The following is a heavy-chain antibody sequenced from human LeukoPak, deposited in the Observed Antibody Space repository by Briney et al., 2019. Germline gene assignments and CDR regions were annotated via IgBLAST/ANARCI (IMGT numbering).Heavy chain of an antibody. J-gene: IGHJ4*02. D-gene: IGHD3-3*01. V-gene: IGHV1-18*04. CDR2: ISAYNGNT. CDR3: ARDGLRFLEWLLWFDY. CDR1: RYTFTSYY. Sequence: GASVKVSCKASRYTFTSYYMHWVRQAPGQGLEWMGWISAYNGNTNYAQKLQGRVTMTTDTSTSTAYMELRSLRSDDTAVYYCARDGLRFLEWLLWFDYWGQGTLVTVSS.